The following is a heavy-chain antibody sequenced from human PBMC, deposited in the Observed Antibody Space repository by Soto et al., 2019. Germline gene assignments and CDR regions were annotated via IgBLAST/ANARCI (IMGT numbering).Heavy chain of an antibody. CDR1: GYTFTSYA. J-gene: IGHJ4*02. CDR3: ARGRYYDILTGDRGPGY. V-gene: IGHV1-18*01. Sequence: QVQLVQSGAEVKKPGASVKVSCKASGYTFTSYAISWVRQAPGQGLEWMGWISAYNGNTNYAQKLQGRVTMTTDTPTSRDNRELRRLGSEDPAVYYRARGRYYDILTGDRGPGYWGQGTPVTVSS. D-gene: IGHD3-9*01. CDR2: ISAYNGNT.